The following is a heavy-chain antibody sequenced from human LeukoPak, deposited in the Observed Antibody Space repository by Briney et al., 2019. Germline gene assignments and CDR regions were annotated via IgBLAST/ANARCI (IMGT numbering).Heavy chain of an antibody. V-gene: IGHV4-34*01. CDR3: ASSGYYFPFDY. J-gene: IGHJ4*02. Sequence: SETLSLTCSVYDGSVSSYYWNWIRQSPGKGLEWIGENRHGGTSNYNPSLKSRVTISVDTSKNQFSLKLSSVTAADTAVYYCASSGYYFPFDYWGQGTLVTVSS. CDR2: NRHGGTS. CDR1: DGSVSSYY. D-gene: IGHD3-22*01.